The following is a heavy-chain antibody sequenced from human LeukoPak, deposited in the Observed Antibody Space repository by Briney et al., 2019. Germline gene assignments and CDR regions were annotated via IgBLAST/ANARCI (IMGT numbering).Heavy chain of an antibody. J-gene: IGHJ5*02. Sequence: SETLSLTCTVSGGSISSYYWNWVRQPPGKGLEGIGNIYSGGSTDYNPSLKNLVTISLDTSKFQFSLRLNSVTAADTAVYYCARADPNASGYFYRFNWFDPWGQGTLVTVSS. CDR3: ARADPNASGYFYRFNWFDP. D-gene: IGHD3-10*01. V-gene: IGHV4-59*01. CDR2: IYSGGST. CDR1: GGSISSYY.